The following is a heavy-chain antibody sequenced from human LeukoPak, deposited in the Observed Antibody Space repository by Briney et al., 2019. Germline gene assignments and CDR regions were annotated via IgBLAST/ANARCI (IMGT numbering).Heavy chain of an antibody. J-gene: IGHJ4*02. CDR3: ARIHGRYSSSWPFDY. CDR2: IYYSGST. V-gene: IGHV4-59*01. D-gene: IGHD6-13*01. Sequence: PSETLSLTCTVSGSSISSYYWSWIRQPPGKGLEWIGYIYYSGSTNYNPSLKSRVTISVDTSKNQFSLKLSSVTAADTAVYYCARIHGRYSSSWPFDYWGQGTLVTVSS. CDR1: GSSISSYY.